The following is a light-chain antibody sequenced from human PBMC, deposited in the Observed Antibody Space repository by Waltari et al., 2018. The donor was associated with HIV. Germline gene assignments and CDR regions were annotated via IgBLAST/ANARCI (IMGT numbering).Light chain of an antibody. Sequence: EILMTQSPATLSVSPGERVTLSCMASQSINTNLAWYQQKPGQAPRLLIHDASIRATDIPARFSGSGSGTGFTLTISSLQSEDFATYYCQQHHRLWTFGQGTKVEIK. CDR3: QQHHRLWT. CDR1: QSINTN. V-gene: IGKV3-15*01. CDR2: DAS. J-gene: IGKJ1*01.